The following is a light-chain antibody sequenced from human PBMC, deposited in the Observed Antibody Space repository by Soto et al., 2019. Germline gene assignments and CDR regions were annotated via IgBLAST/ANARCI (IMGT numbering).Light chain of an antibody. CDR3: QKYNSPPSIT. CDR2: DAS. Sequence: DIQRTQSPSSLSASVGDRVTITCRASQGISNYLAWYQQKPGKVPKLLIYDASTLQSGVPSRFSGSGSGTDFTLTISSLQPEDVSTYYCQKYNSPPSITFGQGTRLEIK. J-gene: IGKJ5*01. CDR1: QGISNY. V-gene: IGKV1-27*01.